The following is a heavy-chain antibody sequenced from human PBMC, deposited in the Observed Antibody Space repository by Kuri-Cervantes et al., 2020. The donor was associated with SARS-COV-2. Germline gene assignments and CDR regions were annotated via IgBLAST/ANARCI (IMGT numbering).Heavy chain of an antibody. CDR3: ARDLRMGKSLDY. Sequence: GESLKISCTASGFIFSDYYMTWIRQAPGKGLEWVSNIGPSGTTKYYADSVKGRFTISRDNAKNSLYRQMSSLRAEDTAVYYCARDLRMGKSLDYWGQGTLVTVSS. J-gene: IGHJ4*02. D-gene: IGHD7-27*01. V-gene: IGHV3-11*04. CDR2: IGPSGTTK. CDR1: GFIFSDYY.